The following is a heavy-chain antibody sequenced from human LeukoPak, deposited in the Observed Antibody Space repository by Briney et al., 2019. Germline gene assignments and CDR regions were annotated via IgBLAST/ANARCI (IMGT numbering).Heavy chain of an antibody. Sequence: SETLSLTWTVSGXSISSSSYYWGWIRQPPGKGLEWIGSIYYSGSTYYNPSLKSRVTISVDTSKNQFSLKLSSVTASDTAVYYCARQGWFGELLSPLDYWGQGTLVTVSS. CDR1: GXSISSSSYY. CDR2: IYYSGST. D-gene: IGHD3-10*01. J-gene: IGHJ4*02. V-gene: IGHV4-39*01. CDR3: ARQGWFGELLSPLDY.